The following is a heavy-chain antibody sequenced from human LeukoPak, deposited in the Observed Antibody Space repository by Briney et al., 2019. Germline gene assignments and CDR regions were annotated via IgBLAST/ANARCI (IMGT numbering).Heavy chain of an antibody. CDR2: INPNSGGT. V-gene: IGHV1-2*02. D-gene: IGHD6-19*01. CDR1: GYTLTSYD. CDR3: ARVWMGIAVASAPDY. J-gene: IGHJ4*02. Sequence: GASVKVSCKASGYTLTSYDVNWVRQATGQGLEWMGWINPNSGGTNYAQKFQGRVTITRDTSISTAYMDLSRLRSDDTAVYYCARVWMGIAVASAPDYWGQGTLVTVSS.